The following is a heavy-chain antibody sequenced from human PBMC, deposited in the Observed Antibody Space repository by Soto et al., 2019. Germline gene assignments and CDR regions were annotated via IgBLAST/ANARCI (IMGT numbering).Heavy chain of an antibody. V-gene: IGHV3-53*01. D-gene: IGHD2-2*02. CDR2: LYTFGEG. CDR1: GHDVKDIY. J-gene: IGHJ5*02. CDR3: ARDKDFSDYTLDL. Sequence: GGSLSHSCAVSGHDVKDIYMSWLRRAPGKGLEWVAGLYTFGEGYYADFAAGSFTIARHESENTLLLEMIVLNIEDTAIYYYARDKDFSDYTLDLWGQGTLVTVYS.